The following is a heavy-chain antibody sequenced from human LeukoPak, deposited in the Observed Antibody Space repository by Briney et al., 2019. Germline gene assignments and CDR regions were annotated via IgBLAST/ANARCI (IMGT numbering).Heavy chain of an antibody. Sequence: GRSLRLSCAASGFTFDDYAMHWVRQAPGKGLEWVSGISWNSGSIGYADSVKGRFTISRDNAKNSLYLQMNSLRAEDTAVYYCARDTFSRYNWNPPAFDIWGHGTLVTVSS. D-gene: IGHD1-1*01. CDR3: ARDTFSRYNWNPPAFDI. V-gene: IGHV3-9*01. CDR1: GFTFDDYA. CDR2: ISWNSGSI. J-gene: IGHJ3*02.